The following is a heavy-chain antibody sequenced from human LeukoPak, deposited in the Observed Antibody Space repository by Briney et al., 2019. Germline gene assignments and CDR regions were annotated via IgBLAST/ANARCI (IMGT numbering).Heavy chain of an antibody. CDR3: ARDVREKVAGFRRTQDAFDI. J-gene: IGHJ3*02. CDR2: INPRGGST. D-gene: IGHD6-19*01. V-gene: IGHV1-46*01. CDR1: GYTFTSHF. Sequence: ASVKVSCKASGYTFTSHFMHWVRQAPGQGLEWMGIINPRGGSTSYTQKFQGRVTMTRDTSTSTAYMELSSLRSEDTAVYYCARDVREKVAGFRRTQDAFDIWGQGTMVTVSS.